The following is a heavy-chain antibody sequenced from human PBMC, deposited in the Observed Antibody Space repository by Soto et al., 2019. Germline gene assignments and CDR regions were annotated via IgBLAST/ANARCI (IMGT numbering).Heavy chain of an antibody. J-gene: IGHJ4*02. V-gene: IGHV4-61*01. CDR1: GASVSSGSFY. Sequence: SETLSLTCSVSGASVSSGSFYWSWIRQPPGKGLEWIGFIYNNETFNYHPSLKSRVTLSVDTSKHQFSLKLSSVTAADTAVYYCARVALRYSSSHNFDSWGQGALVTVSS. CDR3: ARVALRYSSSHNFDS. D-gene: IGHD6-19*01. CDR2: IYNNETF.